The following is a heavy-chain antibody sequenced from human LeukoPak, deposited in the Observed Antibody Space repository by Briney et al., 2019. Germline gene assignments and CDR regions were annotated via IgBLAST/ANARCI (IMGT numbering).Heavy chain of an antibody. Sequence: PGGSLRLSCAASGFTFSSYAMSWVCQAPGKGLEWVAVIWFDGSNKFYADSVKGRFIISRDNFKNTVYLQINSLRAEDTAVYYCAKDYCDSLDYWGQGTLVTVSS. CDR2: IWFDGSNK. D-gene: IGHD3-22*01. V-gene: IGHV3-33*06. CDR1: GFTFSSYA. CDR3: AKDYCDSLDY. J-gene: IGHJ4*02.